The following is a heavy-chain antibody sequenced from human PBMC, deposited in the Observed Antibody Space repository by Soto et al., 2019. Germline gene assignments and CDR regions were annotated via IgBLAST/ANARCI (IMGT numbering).Heavy chain of an antibody. CDR2: IYYSGST. J-gene: IGHJ6*02. Sequence: PSETLSLTCTVSGGSISSGGYYWSWIRQHPGKGLEWIGYIYYSGSTYYNPSLKSRVTISVDTSKNQFSLKLSSVTAADTAVYYCARDPTVTRRGNGMDVWGQGXTVTVYS. CDR3: ARDPTVTRRGNGMDV. V-gene: IGHV4-31*03. CDR1: GGSISSGGYY. D-gene: IGHD4-17*01.